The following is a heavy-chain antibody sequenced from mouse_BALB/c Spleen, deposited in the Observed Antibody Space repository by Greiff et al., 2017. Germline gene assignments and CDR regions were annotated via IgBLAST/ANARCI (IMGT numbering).Heavy chain of an antibody. J-gene: IGHJ2*01. CDR3: ARSHYYGSRYFDY. V-gene: IGHV3-8*02. CDR1: GDSITSGY. CDR2: ISYSGST. Sequence: EVQLMESGPSLVKPSQTLSLTCSVTGDSITSGYWNWIRKFPGHKLEYMGYISYSGSTYYNPSLKSRISITRDTSKNQYYLQLNSVTTEDTATYYCARSHYYGSRYFDYWGQGTTLTVSS. D-gene: IGHD1-1*01.